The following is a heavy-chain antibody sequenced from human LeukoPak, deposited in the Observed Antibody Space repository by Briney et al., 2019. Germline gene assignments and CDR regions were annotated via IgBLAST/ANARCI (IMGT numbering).Heavy chain of an antibody. CDR2: ISYAGTVT. CDR3: TKEGRASGSSFSGWFDP. Sequence: GGSLRLSCEASGFTFRTYGMHWVRQAPGKGLKWVAVISYAGTVTYYADSVKGRFTIARDNSNNVLYLQMNSLRVEDAAVYYCTKEGRASGSSFSGWFDPWGQGTLVTVSS. D-gene: IGHD3-10*01. V-gene: IGHV3-30*18. CDR1: GFTFRTYG. J-gene: IGHJ5*02.